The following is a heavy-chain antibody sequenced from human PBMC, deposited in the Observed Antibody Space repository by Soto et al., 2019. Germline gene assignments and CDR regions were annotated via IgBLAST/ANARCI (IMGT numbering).Heavy chain of an antibody. CDR1: GFTFRNYD. Sequence: ESGGGLVQPGGSLRLSCEASGFTFRNYDMHWVRHGTGKGLEWVSGISAAGDPDYADSVEGRFTISRENAQNSFFLQMNSLRVGDTAVYYSARTCRDFYGLAVWGQGTTVIVSS. CDR3: ARTCRDFYGLAV. J-gene: IGHJ6*01. CDR2: ISAAGDP. V-gene: IGHV3-13*05.